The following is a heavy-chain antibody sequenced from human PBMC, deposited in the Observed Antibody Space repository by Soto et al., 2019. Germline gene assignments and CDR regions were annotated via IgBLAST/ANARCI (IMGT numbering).Heavy chain of an antibody. V-gene: IGHV4-4*02. D-gene: IGHD3-3*01. CDR3: ASGGYYDFWNPSQAFDI. J-gene: IGHJ3*02. Sequence: PSETLSLTCAVSGGSISSSNWWSWVRQPPGKGLEWIGEIYHSGSTNYNPSLKSRVTISVDRSKNQFSLKLSSVTAADTAVYYCASGGYYDFWNPSQAFDIWGQGTMVTVSS. CDR1: GGSISSSNW. CDR2: IYHSGST.